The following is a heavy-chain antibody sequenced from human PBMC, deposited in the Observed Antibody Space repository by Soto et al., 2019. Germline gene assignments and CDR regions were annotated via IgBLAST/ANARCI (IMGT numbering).Heavy chain of an antibody. CDR2: IKTDGSST. Sequence: EVQLVESGGGLVQPGGSVRLSCAASGFSFSNYWNHWVRQTPGKGLEWVSRIKTDGSSTDYADSVKGRFTISRDNAKSTLYLHMNSLSAEDTAVYYCAKREGNTYGLFHWGQGTLVTVSS. D-gene: IGHD5-18*01. CDR1: GFSFSNYW. V-gene: IGHV3-74*01. J-gene: IGHJ4*02. CDR3: AKREGNTYGLFH.